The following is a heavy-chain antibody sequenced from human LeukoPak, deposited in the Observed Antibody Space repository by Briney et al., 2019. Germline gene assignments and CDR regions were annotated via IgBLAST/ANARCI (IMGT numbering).Heavy chain of an antibody. J-gene: IGHJ4*02. CDR3: ARDVASIDY. V-gene: IGHV3-48*03. CDR2: ISSSGGTI. Sequence: SLRLSCAASGFTFSNYEMNWVRQAPGKGLEWVSYISSSGGTIYYADSVKGRFTISRDNAKNSLYLQMNSLRAEDTAVYYCARDVASIDYWGQGTLVTVSS. CDR1: GFTFSNYE.